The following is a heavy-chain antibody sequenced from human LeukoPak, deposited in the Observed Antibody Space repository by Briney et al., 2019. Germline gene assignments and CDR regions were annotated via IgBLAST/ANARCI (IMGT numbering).Heavy chain of an antibody. CDR3: ARDFGAAATYYYYMDV. CDR2: INPNSGGT. V-gene: IGHV1-2*02. CDR1: GYTFTGYY. Sequence: GASVKVSCKASGYTFTGYYMHWVRQAPGQGLEWMGWINPNSGGTNYAQKLQGRVTMTRATSISTAYMELSRLRSDDTAVYYCARDFGAAATYYYYMDVWGKGTTVTVSS. D-gene: IGHD2-2*01. J-gene: IGHJ6*03.